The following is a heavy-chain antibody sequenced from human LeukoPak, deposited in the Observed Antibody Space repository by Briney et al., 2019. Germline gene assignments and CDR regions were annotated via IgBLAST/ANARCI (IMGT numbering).Heavy chain of an antibody. CDR1: GFTFSSYW. D-gene: IGHD4-23*01. J-gene: IGHJ3*02. CDR2: INSDGSST. CDR3: AKGNSGIAHAFDI. V-gene: IGHV3-74*01. Sequence: GGSLRLSCAASGFTFSSYWMHWVRQAPGKGLVWVSRINSDGSSTSYADSVKGRFTISRDNAKNTLYLQMNSLRAEDTAVYYCAKGNSGIAHAFDIWGQGTMVTVSS.